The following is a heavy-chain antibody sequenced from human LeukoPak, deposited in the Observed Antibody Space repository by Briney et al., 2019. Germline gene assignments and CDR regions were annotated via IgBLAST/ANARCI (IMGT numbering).Heavy chain of an antibody. J-gene: IGHJ3*02. CDR3: ARSRGSPNSGEDAFDI. V-gene: IGHV3-30-3*01. D-gene: IGHD2-15*01. Sequence: PGGSLRLSCAASGFTFSSYAMHWVRQAPGKGLGWVAVMSYGGTYKYNADSVKGRFTISRDNSKNTVYLQMNSLRGEDTAVYYCARSRGSPNSGEDAFDIWGQGTVVTVSS. CDR2: MSYGGTYK. CDR1: GFTFSSYA.